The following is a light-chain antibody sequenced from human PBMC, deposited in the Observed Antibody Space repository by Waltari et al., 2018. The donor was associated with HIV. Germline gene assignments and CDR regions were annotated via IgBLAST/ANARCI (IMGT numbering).Light chain of an antibody. V-gene: IGKV3-15*01. CDR2: VAS. CDR1: QSVRTN. J-gene: IGKJ1*01. Sequence: IVMTQSPDTLSVSRGERVTISFRASQSVRTNLAWYQHKPGQAPSLLISVASTRATGIPARFSGSGSGTDFTLTISSLKSEDSAIYYCHQYKSLPWTFGLGTKVEIK. CDR3: HQYKSLPWT.